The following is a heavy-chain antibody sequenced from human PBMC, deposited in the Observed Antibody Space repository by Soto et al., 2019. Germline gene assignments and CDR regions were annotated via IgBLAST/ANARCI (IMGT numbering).Heavy chain of an antibody. J-gene: IGHJ3*02. CDR3: AVLRFLEWLPQDAFDI. V-gene: IGHV1-18*01. D-gene: IGHD3-3*01. CDR2: IRANNGNT. Sequence: QVQLVQSGAEVKKPGASVKVSCKASGYTFSSYGISWVRQAPGQGLEWMGWIRANNGNTNYAQKFQDRITMTTDTSTSTAYMEVRSLRADDTAVYYCAVLRFLEWLPQDAFDIWGQGTMVTVSS. CDR1: GYTFSSYG.